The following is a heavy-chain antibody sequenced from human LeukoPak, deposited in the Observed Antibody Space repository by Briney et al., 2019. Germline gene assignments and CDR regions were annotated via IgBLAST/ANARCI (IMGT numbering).Heavy chain of an antibody. J-gene: IGHJ4*02. D-gene: IGHD3-9*01. CDR3: VKEYYDILTGHYYFDY. CDR2: ISSNGGST. Sequence: GGSLRLSCAASGFTFSSYAMHWVRQAPGKGLEYVSAISSNGGSTYYADSVKGRFTISRDNSKNTLYLQMSSLRAEDTAVYYCVKEYYDILTGHYYFDYWGQGTLVTVSS. CDR1: GFTFSSYA. V-gene: IGHV3-64D*06.